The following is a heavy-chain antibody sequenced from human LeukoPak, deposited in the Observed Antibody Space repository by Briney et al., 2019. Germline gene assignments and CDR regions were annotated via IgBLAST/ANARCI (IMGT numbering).Heavy chain of an antibody. Sequence: QAGGSLRLSCAASGFTFSNYWMHWVRQAPGKGLVYVSRINSDGSSANYADSVQGRFTISRDNSKNTLYLQMNSLRAEDTAVYYCAKDLNYDFWSGYYKGRGRLIDYWGQGTLVTVSS. D-gene: IGHD3-3*01. V-gene: IGHV3-74*01. J-gene: IGHJ4*02. CDR3: AKDLNYDFWSGYYKGRGRLIDY. CDR2: INSDGSSA. CDR1: GFTFSNYW.